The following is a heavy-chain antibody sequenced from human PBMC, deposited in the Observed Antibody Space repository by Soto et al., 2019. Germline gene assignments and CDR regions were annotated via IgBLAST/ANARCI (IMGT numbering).Heavy chain of an antibody. CDR3: ARGPFFTAGLRGYHYYYMDV. D-gene: IGHD5-18*01. CDR2: IKQDGSEK. Sequence: GGSLRLSCAASGFTFSSYWMSWVRQAPGKGLEWVANIKQDGSEKYYVDSVKGRFTISRDNAKNSLYLQMNSLRAEDTAVYYCARGPFFTAGLRGYHYYYMDVGGKGTTVTVPS. V-gene: IGHV3-7*01. J-gene: IGHJ6*03. CDR1: GFTFSSYW.